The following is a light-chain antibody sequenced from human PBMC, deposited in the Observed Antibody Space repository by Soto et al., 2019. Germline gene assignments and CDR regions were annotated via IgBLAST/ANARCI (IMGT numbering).Light chain of an antibody. CDR3: QQYDNWPLT. V-gene: IGKV3-15*01. J-gene: IGKJ4*01. CDR2: AAS. Sequence: IVMTQSPVTLSVSPGEIATLSCRASQSVSSNLAWYQQRPGQAPRLLMYAASTPATGIPARFSGRGSGTEFSLTISGLQSEDFVVYFCQQYDNWPLTFGGGTKVDIK. CDR1: QSVSSN.